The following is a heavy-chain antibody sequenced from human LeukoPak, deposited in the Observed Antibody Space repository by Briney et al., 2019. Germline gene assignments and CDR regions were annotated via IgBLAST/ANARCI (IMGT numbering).Heavy chain of an antibody. V-gene: IGHV3-30-3*01. Sequence: PGGSLRLSCAASGFTFSSYAMHWVRQAPGKGLEWVAVISYDGSNKYYADSVKGRFTISRDNSKNTLYLQMNSLRAEDTAVYYRARLTAAAVEVDYWGQGTLVTVSS. J-gene: IGHJ4*02. D-gene: IGHD6-13*01. CDR2: ISYDGSNK. CDR1: GFTFSSYA. CDR3: ARLTAAAVEVDY.